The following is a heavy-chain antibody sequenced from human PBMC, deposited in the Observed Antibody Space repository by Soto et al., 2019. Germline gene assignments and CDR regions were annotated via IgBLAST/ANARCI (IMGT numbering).Heavy chain of an antibody. V-gene: IGHV3-23*01. CDR3: AKNPGHDFWSYNRFDT. J-gene: IGHJ5*02. Sequence: PGGSLRLSCAASGFTFSEYAMTWVRQAPGKGLEWVSGIGGAGSNIYYADSVEGRFTVSRDNSKNTLYLRMDRLRAEDTALYFCAKNPGHDFWSYNRFDTWGQGTQVTVSS. D-gene: IGHD3-3*01. CDR2: IGGAGSNI. CDR1: GFTFSEYA.